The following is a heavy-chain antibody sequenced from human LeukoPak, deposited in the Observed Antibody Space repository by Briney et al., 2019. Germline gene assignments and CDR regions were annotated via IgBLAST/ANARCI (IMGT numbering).Heavy chain of an antibody. D-gene: IGHD2-15*01. CDR1: GYPFTSYY. CDR2: INPSDRST. V-gene: IGHV1-46*01. Sequence: GASVKVSFKASGYPFTSYYIHWVRQAPGQGLEWMGIINPSDRSTSYAQKFQGRVTMTRDTSTSTVYMELSSLRSEDTAVYYCARTYCSGGSCYYGFDSWGQGTLVTVSS. CDR3: ARTYCSGGSCYYGFDS. J-gene: IGHJ4*02.